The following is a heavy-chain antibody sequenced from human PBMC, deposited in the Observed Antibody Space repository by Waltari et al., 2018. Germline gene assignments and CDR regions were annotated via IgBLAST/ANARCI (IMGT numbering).Heavy chain of an antibody. Sequence: QLQLQESGPGLVKPSETLSLTCTVSGGSISSSSYYWGWIRQPPGKGLEWIGSIYYIGSTYYNPTLKSRVTISVDTSKNQFSLKLSSVTAADTAVYYCASGSGALDFDWLRPVDYWGQGTLVTVSS. J-gene: IGHJ4*02. CDR3: ASGSGALDFDWLRPVDY. D-gene: IGHD3-9*01. CDR2: IYYIGST. V-gene: IGHV4-39*07. CDR1: GGSISSSSYY.